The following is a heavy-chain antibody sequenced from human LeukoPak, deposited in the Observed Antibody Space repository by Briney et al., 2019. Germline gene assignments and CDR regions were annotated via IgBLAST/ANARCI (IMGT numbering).Heavy chain of an antibody. CDR1: GFTFSSYE. Sequence: GGSLRLSCAASGFTFSSYEMNWVRQAPGKGLEWVSYISSNGNIRYYTDSVKGRFTISRDNAKNSLYLQMNSLRAEDTAVYYCARATGYLSYFDLWGRGTLVTVSS. D-gene: IGHD3-9*01. CDR2: ISSNGNIR. V-gene: IGHV3-48*03. CDR3: ARATGYLSYFDL. J-gene: IGHJ2*01.